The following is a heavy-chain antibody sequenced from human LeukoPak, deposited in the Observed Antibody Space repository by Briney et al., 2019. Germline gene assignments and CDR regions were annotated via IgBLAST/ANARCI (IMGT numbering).Heavy chain of an antibody. CDR3: ARELYYDFWSGYYFY. Sequence: PGGSLRLSCAASGFTFDDYGMSWVRQAPGKGLEWVSGINWNGGSTGYADSVKGRFTISRDNAKNSLYLQMNSLRAEDTALYYCARELYYDFWSGYYFYWGQGTLVTVSS. CDR2: INWNGGST. D-gene: IGHD3-3*01. J-gene: IGHJ4*02. CDR1: GFTFDDYG. V-gene: IGHV3-20*04.